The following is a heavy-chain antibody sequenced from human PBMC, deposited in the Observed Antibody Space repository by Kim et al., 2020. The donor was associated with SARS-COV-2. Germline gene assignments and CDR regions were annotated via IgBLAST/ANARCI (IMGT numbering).Heavy chain of an antibody. CDR3: ARARDRTGTTNWVAFDI. Sequence: VKGRFTIARDNSKNTLYLQMNSRRAEDTAVYYCARARDRTGTTNWVAFDIWGQGTMVTVSS. V-gene: IGHV3-30*07. J-gene: IGHJ3*02. D-gene: IGHD1-7*01.